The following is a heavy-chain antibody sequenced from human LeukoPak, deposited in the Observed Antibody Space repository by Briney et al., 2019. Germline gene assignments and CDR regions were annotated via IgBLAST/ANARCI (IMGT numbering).Heavy chain of an antibody. CDR2: ISYDGSNK. J-gene: IGHJ4*02. CDR3: AKVARGCGGSCQDETDY. Sequence: GGSLRLSCAASGFTFSSYGMHCVRQAPGKGLEWVAVISYDGSNKYYADSVKGRFTISRDNSKNTLYLQMNSLRAEDTAVYYCAKVARGCGGSCQDETDYWGQGTLVTVSS. CDR1: GFTFSSYG. D-gene: IGHD2-15*01. V-gene: IGHV3-30*18.